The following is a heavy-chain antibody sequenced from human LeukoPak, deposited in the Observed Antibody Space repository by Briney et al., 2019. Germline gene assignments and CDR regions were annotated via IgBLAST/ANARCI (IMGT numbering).Heavy chain of an antibody. CDR1: GGSISSSSYY. V-gene: IGHV4-39*07. CDR2: INHSGST. D-gene: IGHD6-13*01. CDR3: ARGPLYSSSWYGAPNWFDP. Sequence: SETLSLTCTVSGGSISSSSYYWSWLRQPPGTGLEWIGEINHSGSTNYNPSLKSRVTISVDTSKNQFSLKLSSVTAADTAVYYCARGPLYSSSWYGAPNWFDPWGQGTLVTVSS. J-gene: IGHJ5*02.